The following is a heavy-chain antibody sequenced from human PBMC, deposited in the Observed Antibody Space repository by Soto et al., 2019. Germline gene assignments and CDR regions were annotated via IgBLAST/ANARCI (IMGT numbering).Heavy chain of an antibody. CDR1: GLTFSSYA. Sequence: QVQLVESGGGVVQPWRSLRLSCAASGLTFSSYAMHWVRQAPGKGLEWVAVISYDGSNKYYADSVKGRFTISRDNSKNTLYLQMNSLRAEDTAVYYCAREGRSTMVRGANDYWGQGTLVTVSS. D-gene: IGHD3-10*01. CDR3: AREGRSTMVRGANDY. V-gene: IGHV3-30-3*01. J-gene: IGHJ4*02. CDR2: ISYDGSNK.